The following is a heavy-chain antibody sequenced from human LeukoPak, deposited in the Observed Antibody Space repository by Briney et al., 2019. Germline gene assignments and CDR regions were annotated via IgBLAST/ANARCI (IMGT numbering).Heavy chain of an antibody. V-gene: IGHV4-61*02. CDR3: ARGFWSGYYGDAKGI. CDR1: GGSISSSSYY. D-gene: IGHD3-3*01. CDR2: IYTSGST. J-gene: IGHJ3*02. Sequence: SETQSLTCTVSGGSISSSSYYWSWIRQPAGKGLEWIGRIYTSGSTNYNPSLKSRVTISVDTSKNQFSLKLSSVTAADTAVYYCARGFWSGYYGDAKGIWGQGTMVTVSS.